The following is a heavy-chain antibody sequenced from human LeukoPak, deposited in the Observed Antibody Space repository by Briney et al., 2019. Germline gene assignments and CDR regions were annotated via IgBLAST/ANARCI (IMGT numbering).Heavy chain of an antibody. CDR2: INIDGTDT. V-gene: IGHV3-74*03. D-gene: IGHD7-27*01. CDR3: ARDRSVTNGGFDV. Sequence: PGGSPRLSCAASGFTFSNYWMHWVRQVPGKGLLWVSRINIDGTDTKYADSVKGRLTISRDNAKNTVNLQMNSLRAEDTAVYYCARDRSVTNGGFDVWGQGTLVTVST. J-gene: IGHJ4*02. CDR1: GFTFSNYW.